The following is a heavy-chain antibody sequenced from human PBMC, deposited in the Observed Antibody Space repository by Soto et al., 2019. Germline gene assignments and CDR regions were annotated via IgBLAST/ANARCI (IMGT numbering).Heavy chain of an antibody. D-gene: IGHD1-26*01. V-gene: IGHV4-4*02. CDR3: ARDRDVVAATTPGGVNWFDP. CDR1: GGSISSDYL. CDR2: IYHTGST. J-gene: IGHJ5*02. Sequence: ASETLSLTCVVFGGSISSDYLWSWVRQPPGKGLEWIGEIYHTGSTNYNPSLKSRVTMSVDKSQRQFSLKLSSVTAADTAVYFCARDRDVVAATTPGGVNWFDPWGQGTLVTVSS.